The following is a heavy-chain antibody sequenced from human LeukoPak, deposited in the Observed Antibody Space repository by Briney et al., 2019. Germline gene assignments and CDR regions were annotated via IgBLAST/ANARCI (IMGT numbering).Heavy chain of an antibody. D-gene: IGHD5-12*01. J-gene: IGHJ2*01. V-gene: IGHV3-7*05. Sequence: PGGSLRLSCAASGFTFSSFWMHWVRQAPGKGLEWVANIKQDGSEKYYVDSVKGRFTISRDNAKNSLFLQMNSLRAEDTAVYYCARDQGGLRDSYFDLWGRGTLVTVSS. CDR3: ARDQGGLRDSYFDL. CDR2: IKQDGSEK. CDR1: GFTFSSFW.